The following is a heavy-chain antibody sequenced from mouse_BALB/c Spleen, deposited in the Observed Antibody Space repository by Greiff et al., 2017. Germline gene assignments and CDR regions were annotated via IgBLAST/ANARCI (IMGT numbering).Heavy chain of an antibody. D-gene: IGHD1-2*01. J-gene: IGHJ4*01. Sequence: VKVVESGPGLVQPSQSLSITCTVSGFSLTSYGVHWVRQSPGKGLEWLGVIWSGGSTDYNAAFISRLSISKDNSKSQVFFKMNSLQANDTAIYYCAISYGYYAMDDWGQGTSVTVSS. V-gene: IGHV2-2*02. CDR2: IWSGGST. CDR1: GFSLTSYG. CDR3: AISYGYYAMDD.